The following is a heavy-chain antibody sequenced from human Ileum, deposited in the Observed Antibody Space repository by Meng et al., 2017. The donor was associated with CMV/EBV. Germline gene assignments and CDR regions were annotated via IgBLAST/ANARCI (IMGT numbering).Heavy chain of an antibody. CDR1: GFSLSTSGVG. CDR2: IYWDDDK. Sequence: HIHLNESGPTLVKPTQTLTLTCTFSGFSLSTSGVGVGWIRQPPGKALEWLAVIYWDDDKSCSPSLKSRLTITKDTSKKQVVLTMTNMDPVDTATYYCAHGNYKSSAYYYDYWGQGTLVTVSS. J-gene: IGHJ4*02. CDR3: AHGNYKSSAYYYDY. D-gene: IGHD3-22*01. V-gene: IGHV2-5*02.